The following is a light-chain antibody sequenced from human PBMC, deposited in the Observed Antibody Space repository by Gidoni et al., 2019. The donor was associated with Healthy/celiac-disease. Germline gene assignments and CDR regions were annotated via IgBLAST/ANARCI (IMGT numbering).Light chain of an antibody. CDR1: QSISSW. CDR2: KAS. J-gene: IGKJ4*01. Sequence: DIQLTQSPSTLSASVGDSVTITCRASQSISSWLAWYQQKPGKAPKLLIYKASSLERGVPSRFSGSGAGTEFTLTISSLQPDDFATYDCQQYNSYSRALTFGGGTKVEIK. V-gene: IGKV1-5*03. CDR3: QQYNSYSRALT.